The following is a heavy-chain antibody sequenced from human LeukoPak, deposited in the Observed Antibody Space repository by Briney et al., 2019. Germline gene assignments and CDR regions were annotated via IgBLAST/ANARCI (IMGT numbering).Heavy chain of an antibody. CDR1: GFTFDDYT. Sequence: GGSLRLSCAASGFTFDDYTMHWVRQSPGKGLEWVSLISWGGGSTYYADSVKGRFTISRDNSKNSLYLQMNSLRTEDTALYYCAKDIEDGSSWYYFDYWGQGTLVTVSS. V-gene: IGHV3-43*01. CDR3: AKDIEDGSSWYYFDY. D-gene: IGHD6-13*01. CDR2: ISWGGGST. J-gene: IGHJ4*02.